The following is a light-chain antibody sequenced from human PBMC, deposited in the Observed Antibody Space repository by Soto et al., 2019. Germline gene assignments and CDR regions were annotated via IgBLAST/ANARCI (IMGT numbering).Light chain of an antibody. CDR1: QGISNY. V-gene: IGKV1-17*03. CDR2: DAS. Sequence: DIQMTQSPSAMSASVGHRVTITCRASQGISNYLAWFQQKPGKVPKRLIYDASSLQTGVPSRFSGSGSGTEFTLKISSLQTEDFATYYCLQHKSYPIPCGQGTLLEIK. J-gene: IGKJ5*01. CDR3: LQHKSYPIP.